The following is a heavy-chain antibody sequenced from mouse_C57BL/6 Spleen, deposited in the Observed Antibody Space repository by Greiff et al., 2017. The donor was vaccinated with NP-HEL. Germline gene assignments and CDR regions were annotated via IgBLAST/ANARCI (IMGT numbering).Heavy chain of an antibody. V-gene: IGHV14-2*01. D-gene: IGHD4-1*01. CDR2: IDPEDGET. Sequence: VHVKQSGAELVKPGASVKLSCTASGFNIKDYYMHWVKQRTEQGLEWIGRIDPEDGETKYAPKFQGKATITADTSSNTAYLQLSSLTSEDTAVYYCARSSWEYYFDYWGQGTTLTVSS. CDR1: GFNIKDYY. CDR3: ARSSWEYYFDY. J-gene: IGHJ2*01.